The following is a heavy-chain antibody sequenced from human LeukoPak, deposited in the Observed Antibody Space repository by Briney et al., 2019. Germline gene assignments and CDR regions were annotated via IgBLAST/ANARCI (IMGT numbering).Heavy chain of an antibody. CDR1: GGSFSGYY. J-gene: IGHJ4*02. V-gene: IGHV4-31*11. CDR2: IYYSGST. CDR3: ARDRREDMTTVTILDY. Sequence: SETLSLTCAVYGGSFSGYYWSWIRQHPGKGLEWIGYIYYSGSTYYNPSLKSRVTISVDTSKNQFSLKLSSVTAADTAVYYCARDRREDMTTVTILDYWGQGTLVTVSS. D-gene: IGHD4-17*01.